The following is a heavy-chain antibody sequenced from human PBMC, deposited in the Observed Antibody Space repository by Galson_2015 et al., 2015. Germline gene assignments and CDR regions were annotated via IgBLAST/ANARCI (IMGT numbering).Heavy chain of an antibody. J-gene: IGHJ3*02. CDR3: ARGDRFVLYPGAI. Sequence: SVKVSCKAFGFSFTSYAIHWVRQAPGQSLEWLGWNKVADGSTKYSRKFQGRVTITRDSSASMAYMDLSSLSSEDTAVYYCARGDRFVLYPGAIWGQGTMVTVSS. CDR1: GFSFTSYA. CDR2: NKVADGST. V-gene: IGHV1-3*01. D-gene: IGHD2-8*02.